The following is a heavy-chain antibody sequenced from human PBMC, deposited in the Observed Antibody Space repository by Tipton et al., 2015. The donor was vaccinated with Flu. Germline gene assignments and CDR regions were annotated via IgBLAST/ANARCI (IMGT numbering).Heavy chain of an antibody. CDR1: SGSLSSSY. Sequence: TLSLTCTVSSGSLSSSYWSWIRQSAGKGLEWIGRVDSSGRTNYSPSLKSRVTLSVDTSKNQLSLKLTSVTAADTALYYCARVGAYCYNTICYYFDYWGQGTLVTVSS. CDR3: ARVGAYCYNTICYYFDY. D-gene: IGHD2-2*01. J-gene: IGHJ4*02. V-gene: IGHV4-4*07. CDR2: VDSSGRT.